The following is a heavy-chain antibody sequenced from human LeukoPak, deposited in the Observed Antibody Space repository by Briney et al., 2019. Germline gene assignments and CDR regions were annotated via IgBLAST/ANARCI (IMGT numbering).Heavy chain of an antibody. CDR2: IRYDGSNK. Sequence: PGGSLRLSCAASGFTFSSYGMHWVRQAPGKGLEWVAFIRYDGSNKYYADSVKGRFTISRDNSKNTLYLQMNSLRAEDTAVYYCAKDLPFIAAAGGEYFQHWGQGTLVTVSS. D-gene: IGHD6-13*01. V-gene: IGHV3-30*02. J-gene: IGHJ1*01. CDR3: AKDLPFIAAAGGEYFQH. CDR1: GFTFSSYG.